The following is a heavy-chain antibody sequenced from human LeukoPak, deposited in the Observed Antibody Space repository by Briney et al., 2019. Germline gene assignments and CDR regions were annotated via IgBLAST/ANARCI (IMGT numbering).Heavy chain of an antibody. J-gene: IGHJ4*02. CDR2: ISYDGSNK. CDR1: GFTFSSYS. Sequence: GGSLRLSCATSGFTFSSYSMHWVRQAPGKGLEWVEVISYDGSNKYYADSVKGRFTISRDNSKNTLYLQMNSLRAEDTAVYYCARDRNTAMIYFDYWGQGTLVTVSS. CDR3: ARDRNTAMIYFDY. D-gene: IGHD5-18*01. V-gene: IGHV3-30*04.